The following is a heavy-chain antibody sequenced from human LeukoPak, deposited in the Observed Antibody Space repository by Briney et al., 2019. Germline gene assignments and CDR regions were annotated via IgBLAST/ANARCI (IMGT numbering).Heavy chain of an antibody. Sequence: QPGGSVRLSCVASGFPFSNFAMSWARQAPGKGLEWVSAMRGSGYTYYADSVKGRFTISRDNSKNTLFLQLNSLRVEDTAIYYCAKHHFGDLLNHCDYWGQGTLVTVSS. D-gene: IGHD3-10*01. CDR1: GFPFSNFA. J-gene: IGHJ4*02. V-gene: IGHV3-23*01. CDR3: AKHHFGDLLNHCDY. CDR2: MRGSGYT.